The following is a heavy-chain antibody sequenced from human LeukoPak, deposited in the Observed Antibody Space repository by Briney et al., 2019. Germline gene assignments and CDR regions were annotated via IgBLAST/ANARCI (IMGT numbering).Heavy chain of an antibody. Sequence: GGSLRLSCAASGLTFSGSAMSWVRQAPGKGVEWVSLISGSGNSTYYADSVKGRFTISRDNSNNMLYLQMNSLRAEDTAIYYCAKVLVLVSANRYYFDYWGQGTLVTVSS. CDR2: ISGSGNST. D-gene: IGHD2-15*01. V-gene: IGHV3-23*01. CDR3: AKVLVLVSANRYYFDY. CDR1: GLTFSGSA. J-gene: IGHJ4*02.